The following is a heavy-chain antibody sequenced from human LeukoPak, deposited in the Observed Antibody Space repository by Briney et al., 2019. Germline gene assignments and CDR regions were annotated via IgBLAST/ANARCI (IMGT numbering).Heavy chain of an antibody. V-gene: IGHV4-34*01. D-gene: IGHD2-15*01. Sequence: SETLSLICAVYGGSFSGYYWSWIRQPPGKGLEWIGEINHSGSTNYNPSLKSRVTISVDTSKNQFSLKLSSVTAADTAVYYCARGCGVVVAATTATAFDYWGQGTLVTVSS. J-gene: IGHJ4*02. CDR3: ARGCGVVVAATTATAFDY. CDR1: GGSFSGYY. CDR2: INHSGST.